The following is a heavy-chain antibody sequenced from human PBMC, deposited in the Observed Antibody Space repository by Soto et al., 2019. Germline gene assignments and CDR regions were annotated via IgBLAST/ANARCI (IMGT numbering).Heavy chain of an antibody. CDR1: GFTFSSYA. Sequence: GGSLRLSCAASGFTFSSYATSWVRQAPGKGLEWVSGISGGSGNTDYADSVKGRFTISRDTSRNTLYLQMNSLRAEDTAVYYCAKDRNFYDSGGYYYFDYWGQGTLVTVSS. V-gene: IGHV3-23*01. CDR2: ISGGSGNT. CDR3: AKDRNFYDSGGYYYFDY. J-gene: IGHJ4*02. D-gene: IGHD3-22*01.